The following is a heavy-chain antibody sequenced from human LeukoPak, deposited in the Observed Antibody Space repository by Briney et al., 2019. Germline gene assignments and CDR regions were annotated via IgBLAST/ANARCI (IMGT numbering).Heavy chain of an antibody. CDR1: GFTFSSYW. CDR2: IKQDGSEK. CDR3: ARESSGVVVPAAIIWFDP. V-gene: IGHV3-7*01. J-gene: IGHJ5*02. D-gene: IGHD2-2*01. Sequence: GGSRRLSCAASGFTFSSYWMSWVRQAPGKGLEWVANIKQDGSEKYYVDSVKGRFTISRDNAKNSLYLQMNSLRAEDTAVYYCARESSGVVVPAAIIWFDPWGQGTLVTVSS.